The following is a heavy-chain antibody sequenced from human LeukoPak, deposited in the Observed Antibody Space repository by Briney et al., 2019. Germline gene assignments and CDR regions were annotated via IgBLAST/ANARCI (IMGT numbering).Heavy chain of an antibody. CDR1: VGTFTIYA. V-gene: IGHV1-69*05. J-gene: IGHJ5*02. CDR2: ILPIFGTA. CDR3: ARDPPISGQPWFDP. Sequence: SVTVSCKSSVGTFTIYAISWVRHAPGQGLDRMGRILPIFGTANYAQKFQGRVTIPTDESTSTAYMELSSLRSEDTAVYYCARDPPISGQPWFDPWGQGTMVTVSS. D-gene: IGHD3-3*02.